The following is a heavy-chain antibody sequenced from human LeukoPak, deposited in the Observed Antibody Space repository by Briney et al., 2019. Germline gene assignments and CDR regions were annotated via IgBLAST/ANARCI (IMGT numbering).Heavy chain of an antibody. D-gene: IGHD4-17*01. CDR3: AARDYGDYPYYFDY. CDR1: GYTFTGYY. Sequence: GASVKVSCKASGYTFTGYYMHWVRQAPGQGLEWLGRINPNSGGTNYAQKFQGRVTMTRDTSISTAYMELSRLRSDDTAVYYCAARDYGDYPYYFDYWGQGTLVTVSS. V-gene: IGHV1-2*06. CDR2: INPNSGGT. J-gene: IGHJ4*02.